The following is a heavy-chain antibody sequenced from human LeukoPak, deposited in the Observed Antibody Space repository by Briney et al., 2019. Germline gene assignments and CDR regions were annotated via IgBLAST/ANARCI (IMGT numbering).Heavy chain of an antibody. V-gene: IGHV3-48*03. D-gene: IGHD2-21*01. Sequence: GGSLRLSCAASGFTLSRYKMTWVRQAPGQGLEWVSDISSSSGTIYYADTVKGRFTISRDNAKNSLYLQVNSLRAEDTAVYYCAREIFVVTKCFHYWGQGTLVTVSS. CDR1: GFTLSRYK. CDR2: ISSSSGTI. CDR3: AREIFVVTKCFHY. J-gene: IGHJ4*02.